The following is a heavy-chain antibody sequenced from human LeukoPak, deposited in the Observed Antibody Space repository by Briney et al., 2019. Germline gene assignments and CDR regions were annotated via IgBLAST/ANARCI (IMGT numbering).Heavy chain of an antibody. CDR1: GGSISSGGYS. V-gene: IGHV4-30-2*01. CDR3: ARARGYSYLYFDL. Sequence: PSQTLSLTCAVSGGSISSGGYSWSWIRQPPGKGLEWIGYIYDSGSTYYNPSLKSRVTISVDRSKNQFSLKLSSVTAADTAVYYCARARGYSYLYFDLWGRSTLVTVSS. CDR2: IYDSGST. D-gene: IGHD5-18*01. J-gene: IGHJ2*01.